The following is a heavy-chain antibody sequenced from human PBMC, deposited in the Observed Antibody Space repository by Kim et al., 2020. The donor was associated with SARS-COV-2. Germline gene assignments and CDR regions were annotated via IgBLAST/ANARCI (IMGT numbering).Heavy chain of an antibody. J-gene: IGHJ4*02. CDR2: INHSGST. CDR3: ARTTYYYGSGNRGRGFDY. CDR1: GGSFSGYY. Sequence: SETLSLTCAVYGGSFSGYYWSWIRQPPGKGLEWIGEINHSGSTNYNPSLKSRVTISVDTSKNQFSLKLSSVTAADTAVYYCARTTYYYGSGNRGRGFDYLGQGTLVTVSS. D-gene: IGHD3-10*01. V-gene: IGHV4-34*01.